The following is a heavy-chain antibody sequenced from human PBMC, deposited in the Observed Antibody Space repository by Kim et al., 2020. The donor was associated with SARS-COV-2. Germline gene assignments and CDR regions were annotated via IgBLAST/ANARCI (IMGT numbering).Heavy chain of an antibody. D-gene: IGHD2-15*01. CDR2: IKQDGSEK. CDR1: GFTFTAYV. CDR3: AMGGWFRDY. V-gene: IGHV3-7*01. J-gene: IGHJ4*02. Sequence: GGSLRLSCAASGFTFTAYVMSWVRQAPGKGLEWVATIKQDGSEKYYVDSVKGRFTISRDNAKNSLFLQMNSLRAEDTAVYYCAMGGWFRDYWGQGTLVTVSS.